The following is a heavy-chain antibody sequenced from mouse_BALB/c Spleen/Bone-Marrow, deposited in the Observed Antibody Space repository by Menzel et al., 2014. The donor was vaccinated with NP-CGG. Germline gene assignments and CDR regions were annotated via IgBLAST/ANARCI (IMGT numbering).Heavy chain of an antibody. CDR1: GFDFSSYW. D-gene: IGHD2-3*01. V-gene: IGHV4-1*02. J-gene: IGHJ3*01. CDR3: ARLGYYGWFAY. CDR2: INPDSNTI. Sequence: EVKVVESGGGLAQPGGSLKLSCAASGFDFSSYWMSWARQAPGKGLEWIGEINPDSNTINYTPSLKDKFIISRDNAKHTLYLQMSKVRSEDTALYYCARLGYYGWFAYWGQGTLVTVSA.